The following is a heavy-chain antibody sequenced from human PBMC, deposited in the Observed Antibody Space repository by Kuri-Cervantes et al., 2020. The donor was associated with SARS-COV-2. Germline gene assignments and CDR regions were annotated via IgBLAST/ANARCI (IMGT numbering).Heavy chain of an antibody. D-gene: IGHD3-16*01. V-gene: IGHV3-21*01. J-gene: IGHJ6*03. CDR3: ASLLSGGGAHLYYFHMDA. CDR2: ISSSSSQR. Sequence: GGSLRLPCAASGFPFSSYFMHWVRQAPGKGLEWVSSISSSSSQRYYVDSVKGRFTISRDNAKNSLYLQMNSLRAEDTAVYYCASLLSGGGAHLYYFHMDAWGKGTSVTVSS. CDR1: GFPFSSYF.